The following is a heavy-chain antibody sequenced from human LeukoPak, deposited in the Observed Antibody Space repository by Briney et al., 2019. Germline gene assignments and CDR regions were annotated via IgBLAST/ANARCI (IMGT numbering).Heavy chain of an antibody. CDR1: GFSFTNYA. CDR2: IKKDGSEK. J-gene: IGHJ5*02. Sequence: GGSLRLSCAASGFSFTNYAMSWVRQAPGKGLEWVANIKKDGSEKKYVDSVKGRFTISRDNAENSLYLQMNSLRAEDTAVYYCAREGGSGWYSGWFDPWGQGTLVTVSS. V-gene: IGHV3-7*01. CDR3: AREGGSGWYSGWFDP. D-gene: IGHD6-19*01.